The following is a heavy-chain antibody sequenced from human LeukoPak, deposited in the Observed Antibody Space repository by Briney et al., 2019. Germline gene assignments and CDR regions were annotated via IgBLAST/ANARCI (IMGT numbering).Heavy chain of an antibody. CDR2: ISSNGGST. CDR3: VKASGGIQLWSTYDY. Sequence: GGSLRLSCSASGFTFSNYAMHWVRQAPGKGLEYVSAISSNGGSTYYADSVKGRFTISRDNSKNTLYLQMSSLRAEDTAVYYCVKASGGIQLWSTYDYWGQGTLVTVSS. V-gene: IGHV3-64D*06. J-gene: IGHJ4*02. CDR1: GFTFSNYA. D-gene: IGHD5-18*01.